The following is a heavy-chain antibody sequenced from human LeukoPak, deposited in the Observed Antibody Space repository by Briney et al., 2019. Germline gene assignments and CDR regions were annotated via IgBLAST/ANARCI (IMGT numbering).Heavy chain of an antibody. V-gene: IGHV5-51*01. J-gene: IGHJ3*02. Sequence: GWIRQPPGKGLEWMGLIFPGDSDTKYSPSFQGQVTISADKSISTAYLQWSSLKASDTAMYYCATYFAGAETFDIWGQGTMVTVSS. D-gene: IGHD3-16*01. CDR3: ATYFAGAETFDI. CDR2: IFPGDSDT.